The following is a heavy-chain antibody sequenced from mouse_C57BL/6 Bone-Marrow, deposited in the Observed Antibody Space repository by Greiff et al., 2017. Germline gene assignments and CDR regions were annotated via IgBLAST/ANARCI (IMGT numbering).Heavy chain of an antibody. Sequence: QVQLQQSGAELVRPGASVKLSCKASGYTFTDYYINWVKQRPGQGLEWIARIYPGSGNTYYNGKFKGKATLTAEKSSSTAYMQLSSLTSEDSAVYFCARRGLGRGYFDVWGTGTTVTVSS. D-gene: IGHD4-1*01. CDR2: IYPGSGNT. CDR1: GYTFTDYY. V-gene: IGHV1-76*01. J-gene: IGHJ1*03. CDR3: ARRGLGRGYFDV.